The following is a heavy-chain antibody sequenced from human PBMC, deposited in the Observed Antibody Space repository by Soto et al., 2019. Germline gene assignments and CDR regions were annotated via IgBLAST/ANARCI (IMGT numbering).Heavy chain of an antibody. Sequence: PGESLKISCKASGYNFPNSWISWVRQMPGKGLEWMARIDLSDSYINYNPSFQGHVTISTDKSITTAYLQWSSLKASDTAMYYCARVSDANDGSGYWNFDTWGQGTMVTVSS. CDR1: GYNFPNSW. CDR2: IDLSDSYI. CDR3: ARVSDANDGSGYWNFDT. D-gene: IGHD3-22*01. J-gene: IGHJ3*02. V-gene: IGHV5-10-1*01.